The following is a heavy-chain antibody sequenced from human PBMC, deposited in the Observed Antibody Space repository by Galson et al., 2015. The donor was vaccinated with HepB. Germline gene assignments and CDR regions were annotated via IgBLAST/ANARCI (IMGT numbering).Heavy chain of an antibody. V-gene: IGHV3-30*04. CDR2: ISHDGRNT. J-gene: IGHJ4*02. CDR3: ARERGAGWYEGNDY. CDR1: GFTFSSYS. Sequence: SLRLSCAASGFTFSSYSIHWVREAPGKGLEWVALISHDGRNTYYAYSVQGRFTISRDNSRNTLSLQMNGLRSDDTAVYYCARERGAGWYEGNDYWGQGTRVVVSS. D-gene: IGHD6-19*01.